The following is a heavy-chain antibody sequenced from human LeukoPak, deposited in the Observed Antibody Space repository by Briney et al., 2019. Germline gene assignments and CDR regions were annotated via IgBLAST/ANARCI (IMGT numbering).Heavy chain of an antibody. Sequence: SETLSLTCTVSGGSINSSSYYWGWIRQPPGKGLQWIGSVFYNGNAYYNPSLKSRVTITVDTSKSQFSLKLSSVTAADTAVYYCARSHPGNCSGGNCYPRGFDPWGQGTLVTVSS. CDR3: ARSHPGNCSGGNCYPRGFDP. J-gene: IGHJ5*02. CDR2: VFYNGNA. CDR1: GGSINSSSYY. D-gene: IGHD2-15*01. V-gene: IGHV4-39*01.